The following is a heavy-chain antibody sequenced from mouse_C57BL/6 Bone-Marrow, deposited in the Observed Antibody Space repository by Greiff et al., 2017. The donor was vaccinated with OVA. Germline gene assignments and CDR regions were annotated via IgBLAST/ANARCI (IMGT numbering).Heavy chain of an antibody. Sequence: QVQLKESGAELARPGASVKLSCKASGYTFTSYGISWVKQRTGQGLEWIGEIYPRSGNTYYNEKFKGKATLTADKSSSTAYMELRSLTSEDSAVYFCARWHYSNLYAMDYWGQGTSVTVSS. CDR3: ARWHYSNLYAMDY. D-gene: IGHD2-5*01. CDR1: GYTFTSYG. CDR2: IYPRSGNT. V-gene: IGHV1-81*01. J-gene: IGHJ4*01.